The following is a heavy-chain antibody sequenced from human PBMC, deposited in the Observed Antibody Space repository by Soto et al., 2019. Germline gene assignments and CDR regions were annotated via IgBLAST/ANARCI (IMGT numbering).Heavy chain of an antibody. CDR3: LGVKWLVTSPEVF. CDR2: IRSRGKNYAT. CDR1: GFTFSGSA. V-gene: IGHV3-73*02. Sequence: EVQLVESGGGLVQPGESLKLSCAASGFTFSGSAMHWVRQASGKGLEWVGHIRSRGKNYATAYAASVNGRFTISRDDSRNTADLQMNSLKTEDTAVYYCLGVKWLVTSPEVFWGQGTLVTVSS. J-gene: IGHJ4*02. D-gene: IGHD6-19*01.